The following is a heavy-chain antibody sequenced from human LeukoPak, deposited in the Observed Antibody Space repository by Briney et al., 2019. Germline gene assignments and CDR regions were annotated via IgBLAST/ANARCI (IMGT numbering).Heavy chain of an antibody. J-gene: IGHJ3*02. V-gene: IGHV3-11*01. CDR3: ARMRDYGASGAFDI. CDR2: ISSSGSTI. Sequence: GGSLRLSCAASGFTFSDYYMSWIRQAPGKGLEWVSYISSSGSTIYYADSVKGRFTISRDNAKNSLYLQMNSLRAEDTALYYCARMRDYGASGAFDIWGQGTMVTVSS. D-gene: IGHD4-17*01. CDR1: GFTFSDYY.